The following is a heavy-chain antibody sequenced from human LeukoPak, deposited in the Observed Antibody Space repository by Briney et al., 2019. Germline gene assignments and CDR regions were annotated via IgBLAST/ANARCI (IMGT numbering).Heavy chain of an antibody. CDR2: ISGSGGSR. CDR3: AKGHIIVVVPAAHDY. Sequence: GGSLRLSCAASGSALSRYSMSWVCQAPGEGLEWVSAISGSGGSRYYADSVKGRFTISRDNSKNTLYLQMNSLRAEDTAVYYLAKGHIIVVVPAAHDYWGQGTLVTVSS. V-gene: IGHV3-23*01. J-gene: IGHJ4*02. D-gene: IGHD2-2*01. CDR1: GSALSRYS.